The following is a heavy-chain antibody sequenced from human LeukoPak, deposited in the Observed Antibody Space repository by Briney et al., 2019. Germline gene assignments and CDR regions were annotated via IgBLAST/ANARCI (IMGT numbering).Heavy chain of an antibody. CDR1: GFTFTTYN. D-gene: IGHD3-22*01. CDR3: ARGSAGDSSGSYDY. V-gene: IGHV4-34*01. J-gene: IGHJ4*02. CDR2: INHSGST. Sequence: GSLRLSCAASGFTFTTYNMNWVRQAPGKGLEWIGEINHSGSTNYNPSLKNRVTISVDTSKNQFSLKLSSVTAADTAVYCCARGSAGDSSGSYDYWGQGTLVTVSS.